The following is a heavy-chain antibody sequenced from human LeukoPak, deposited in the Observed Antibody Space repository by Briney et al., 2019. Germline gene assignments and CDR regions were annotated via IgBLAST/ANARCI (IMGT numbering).Heavy chain of an antibody. D-gene: IGHD5-18*01. J-gene: IGHJ4*02. CDR3: AKDMKDTAMEGFDY. Sequence: PGGSLRLSCAASGFTFDDYAMHWVRQAPGKGLEWVSGISWNSGSIGYADSVKGRFTTSRDNAKNSLYLQMNSLRAEDTALYYCAKDMKDTAMEGFDYWGQGTLVTVSS. V-gene: IGHV3-9*01. CDR2: ISWNSGSI. CDR1: GFTFDDYA.